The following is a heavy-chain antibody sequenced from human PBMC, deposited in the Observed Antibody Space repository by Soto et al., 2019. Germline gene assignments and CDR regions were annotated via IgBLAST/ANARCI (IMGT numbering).Heavy chain of an antibody. V-gene: IGHV3-21*01. D-gene: IGHD5-18*01. CDR2: ISSSSSYI. CDR3: ALDQPGYSYGYGLGY. CDR1: GFTFSSYS. Sequence: EVQLVESGGGLVKPGGSLRLSCAASGFTFSSYSMNWVRQAPGKGLEWVSSISSSSSYIYYADSVKGRFTIPRDNAKNSLYLQMNSLRAEDTAVYYCALDQPGYSYGYGLGYWGQGTLVTVSS. J-gene: IGHJ4*02.